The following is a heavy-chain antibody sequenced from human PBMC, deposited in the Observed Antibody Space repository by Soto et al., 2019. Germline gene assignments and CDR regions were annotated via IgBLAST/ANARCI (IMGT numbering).Heavy chain of an antibody. V-gene: IGHV5-51*01. D-gene: IGHD1-1*01. J-gene: IGHJ6*02. CDR3: ARLLEPEYYYYYGMDV. CDR1: GYSFTNYW. CDR2: IYPGDSDA. Sequence: LGESLKISCKGSGYSFTNYWIGWVRQMPGKGLEWMGIIYPGDSDARYSPSFQGQVTISADKSISTAYLQWSSLKASDTAMYYCARLLEPEYYYYYGMDVWGQGTTVTVSS.